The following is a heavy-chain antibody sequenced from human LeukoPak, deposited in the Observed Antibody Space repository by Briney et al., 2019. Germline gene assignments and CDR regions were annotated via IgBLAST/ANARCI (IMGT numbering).Heavy chain of an antibody. V-gene: IGHV4-61*01. Sequence: SETLSLTCTVSGGSVSSGSYYWSWIRQPPGKGLEWIVYIYYSGSTNYNPSLKSRVTISVDTSKNQFSLKLSSVTAADTAVYYCAKRNNPSSSSFIWFDPWGQGTLVTVSS. CDR2: IYYSGST. J-gene: IGHJ5*02. CDR3: AKRNNPSSSSFIWFDP. CDR1: GGSVSSGSYY. D-gene: IGHD6-6*01.